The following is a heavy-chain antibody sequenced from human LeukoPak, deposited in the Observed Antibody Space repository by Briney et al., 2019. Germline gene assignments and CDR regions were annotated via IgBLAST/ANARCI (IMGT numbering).Heavy chain of an antibody. J-gene: IGHJ5*02. CDR2: IYYSGST. Sequence: SETLSLTCTVSGGSISSYYWSWIRQPPGKGLEWIGYIYYSGSTNYNPSLKSRVTISVDTSKNQFSLKLSSVTAADTAVYYCARRYYNGSGSYQKGVNWFDPWGQGTLVTVSS. V-gene: IGHV4-59*08. CDR3: ARRYYNGSGSYQKGVNWFDP. D-gene: IGHD3-10*01. CDR1: GGSISSYY.